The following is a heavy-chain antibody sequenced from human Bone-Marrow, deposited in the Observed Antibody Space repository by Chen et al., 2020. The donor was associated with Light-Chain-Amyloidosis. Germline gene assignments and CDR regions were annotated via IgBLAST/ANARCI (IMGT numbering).Heavy chain of an antibody. J-gene: IGHJ4*02. CDR1: GYTFTAYS. V-gene: IGHV7-4-1*02. CDR3: ARGVGVTGDSNFDS. D-gene: IGHD2-21*02. Sequence: QVHLVQSGSELKKPGASVKLSCKTSGYTFTAYSVNWVRQAPGQGLQWVGRINTDIGNATYAQGFTGRFVISLDTSVTTAYLQITGLKAEDTALYYCARGVGVTGDSNFDSWGQGTRVTVS. CDR2: INTDIGNA.